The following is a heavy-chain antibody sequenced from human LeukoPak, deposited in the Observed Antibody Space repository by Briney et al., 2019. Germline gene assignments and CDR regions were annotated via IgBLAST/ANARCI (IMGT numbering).Heavy chain of an antibody. J-gene: IGHJ5*02. CDR3: ARVREDTATGNNWFDP. CDR1: GGSISSGGYS. D-gene: IGHD4-17*01. V-gene: IGHV4-30-2*01. Sequence: PSQTLSLTCAASGGSISSGGYSWSWIRQPPGKGLEWIGYIYHSGSTYYNPSLKSRVTISVDRSKNQFSLKLSSVTAADTAVYYCARVREDTATGNNWFDPWGQGTLVTVSS. CDR2: IYHSGST.